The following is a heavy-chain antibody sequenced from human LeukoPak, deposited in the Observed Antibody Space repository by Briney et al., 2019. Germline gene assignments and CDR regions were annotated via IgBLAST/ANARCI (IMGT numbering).Heavy chain of an antibody. CDR1: GGTFSSYA. D-gene: IGHD4-17*01. CDR2: IIPIFGTA. J-gene: IGHJ4*02. Sequence: SVKVSCKASGGTFSSYAISWVRQAPGQGLEWMGGIIPIFGTANYAQKFQGRVTITADESTSTAYMELSSLRSEDTAVYYCARVRGDYEFVDYWGQGTLVTVSS. V-gene: IGHV1-69*13. CDR3: ARVRGDYEFVDY.